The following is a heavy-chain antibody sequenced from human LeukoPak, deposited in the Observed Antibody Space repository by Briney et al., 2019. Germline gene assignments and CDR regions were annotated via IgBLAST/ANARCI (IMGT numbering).Heavy chain of an antibody. CDR2: IDPSDSYT. V-gene: IGHV5-10-1*01. CDR3: ARGRVVPAAMAWFDP. D-gene: IGHD2-2*01. Sequence: GESLKISCKGSGYSFTSYWISWVRQMPGKGLEWMGRIDPSDSYTNYSPSFQGHVTISADESISTAYLQWSSLKASDTAMYYCARGRVVPAAMAWFDPWGQGTLVTVSS. CDR1: GYSFTSYW. J-gene: IGHJ5*02.